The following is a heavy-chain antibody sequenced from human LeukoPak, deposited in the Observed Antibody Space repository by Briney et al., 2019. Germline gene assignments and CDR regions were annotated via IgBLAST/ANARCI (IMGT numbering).Heavy chain of an antibody. J-gene: IGHJ4*02. V-gene: IGHV3-30*02. Sequence: GGSLRLSCAASGFTFSSYGMHWVRQAPGKGLEWVAFIRYDGSNKYYADSVKGRFTISRDNSKNTLYLQMNSLRAEDTAVYYCAKDHHMITFGGVIVPPKRYWGQGTLVTVSS. CDR1: GFTFSSYG. CDR2: IRYDGSNK. CDR3: AKDHHMITFGGVIVPPKRY. D-gene: IGHD3-16*02.